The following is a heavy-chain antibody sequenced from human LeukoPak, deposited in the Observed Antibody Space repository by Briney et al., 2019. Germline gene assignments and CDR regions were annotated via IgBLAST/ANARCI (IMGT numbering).Heavy chain of an antibody. Sequence: GGSLRLSCAASGFTFSSYWMSWVRQAPGKGLEWVANIKQDGSEKYYVDSVKGRFTISRDNAKNSLYLQMNSLRAEDTAVYYCAKPRPGGSTEPFDSRGQGTLVTVSS. J-gene: IGHJ4*02. D-gene: IGHD1-26*01. CDR3: AKPRPGGSTEPFDS. CDR1: GFTFSSYW. V-gene: IGHV3-7*01. CDR2: IKQDGSEK.